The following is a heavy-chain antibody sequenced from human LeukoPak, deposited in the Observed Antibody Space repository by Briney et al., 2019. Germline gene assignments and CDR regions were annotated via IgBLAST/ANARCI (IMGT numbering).Heavy chain of an antibody. CDR2: INAGNGNT. D-gene: IGHD6-19*01. CDR3: ARDGPRPWYSSGGTRLNFDY. J-gene: IGHJ4*02. Sequence: ASVKVSCKASGYTFTSYAMHWVRQAPGQRLERMGWINAGNGNTKYSQKFQGRVTITRDTSASTAYMELSSLRSEDTAVYYCARDGPRPWYSSGGTRLNFDYWGQGTLVTVSS. V-gene: IGHV1-3*01. CDR1: GYTFTSYA.